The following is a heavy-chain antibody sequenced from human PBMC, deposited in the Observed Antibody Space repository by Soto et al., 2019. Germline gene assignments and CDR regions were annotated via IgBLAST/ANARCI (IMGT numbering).Heavy chain of an antibody. J-gene: IGHJ4*02. CDR3: AKNWGGIPRGYFDY. D-gene: IGHD3-16*01. Sequence: EVQLLESGGGLVQPGGSLRLSCAASGFTFNTYPLRWVPQAPGRGLEWVSGISGSGGSTFHAESVKARFTISRDNSWKTVYLQMNSLRAEDTAIYYCAKNWGGIPRGYFDYWGLGTLVTVSS. CDR1: GFTFNTYP. CDR2: ISGSGGST. V-gene: IGHV3-23*01.